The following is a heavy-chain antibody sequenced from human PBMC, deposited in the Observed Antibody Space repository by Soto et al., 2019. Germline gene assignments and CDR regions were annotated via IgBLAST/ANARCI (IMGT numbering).Heavy chain of an antibody. J-gene: IGHJ5*02. V-gene: IGHV1-69*13. D-gene: IGHD6-13*01. CDR2: IIPIFGTA. CDR1: GGTFSSYA. Sequence: GASVKVSCKASGGTFSSYAISWVRQAPGQGLEWMGGIIPIFGTANYAQKFQGRVTITADESTSTAYMELSSLRSEDTAVYYCARAREIAADEKLNWFDPWGQGTLVTVSS. CDR3: ARAREIAADEKLNWFDP.